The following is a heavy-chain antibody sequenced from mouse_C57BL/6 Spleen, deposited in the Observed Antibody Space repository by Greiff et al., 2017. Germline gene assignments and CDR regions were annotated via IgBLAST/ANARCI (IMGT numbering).Heavy chain of an antibody. Sequence: QVQLQQPGAELVKPGASVKLSCKASGYTFTSYWMHWVKQRPGQGLEWIGMIHPKSGSTNYNEKFKSKATLTVDKSSSTAYMQLSSLTSEDSAVYYCAKIYYGIYYFDYWGQGTTLTVSS. CDR2: IHPKSGST. J-gene: IGHJ2*01. V-gene: IGHV1-64*01. CDR1: GYTFTSYW. CDR3: AKIYYGIYYFDY. D-gene: IGHD2-1*01.